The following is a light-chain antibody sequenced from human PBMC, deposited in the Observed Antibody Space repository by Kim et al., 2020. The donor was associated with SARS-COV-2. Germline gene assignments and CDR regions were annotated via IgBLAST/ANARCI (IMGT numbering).Light chain of an antibody. CDR1: QSLGTN. CDR2: GAS. V-gene: IGKV3-15*01. CDR3: QQYHFWPEA. Sequence: DIVMTQSPAALSVSPGERATLSCRASQSLGTNLAWYQHRPGQSPRLLISGASTRASGIAARFSGSGSGTNFTLTIDNLQSEDSAVYYCQQYHFWPEAFGPGTKVDIK. J-gene: IGKJ3*01.